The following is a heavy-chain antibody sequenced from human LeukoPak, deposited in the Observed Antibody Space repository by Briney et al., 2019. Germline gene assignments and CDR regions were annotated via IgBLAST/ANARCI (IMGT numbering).Heavy chain of an antibody. V-gene: IGHV3-21*01. CDR3: AREGGDTSYYTLWFDP. CDR2: ISSSTSYI. Sequence: PGGSLRLSCAASGFTFSDYTINWVRQAPGKGLEWVSSISSSTSYIYYADSVKGRFTISRDNAGKSLYLQMNSLRAEDTAVYYCAREGGDTSYYTLWFDPWGQGTLVTVSS. J-gene: IGHJ5*02. CDR1: GFTFSDYT. D-gene: IGHD2-2*02.